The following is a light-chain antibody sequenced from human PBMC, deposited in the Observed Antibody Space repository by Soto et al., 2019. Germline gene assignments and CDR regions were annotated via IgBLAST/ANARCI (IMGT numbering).Light chain of an antibody. CDR3: QQLNTYPYT. Sequence: DIQLTQSPSFLSASVGDRVTVTCWASQAINSSLAWYLQEPGKAPKLLIYAASTLQGGVPPRFRGSGSGTEFTLTISSLQPEDFATYYCQQLNTYPYTFGQGTKL. V-gene: IGKV1-9*01. CDR1: QAINSS. J-gene: IGKJ2*01. CDR2: AAS.